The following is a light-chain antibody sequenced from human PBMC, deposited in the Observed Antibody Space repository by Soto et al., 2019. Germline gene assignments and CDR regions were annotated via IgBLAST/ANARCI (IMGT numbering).Light chain of an antibody. Sequence: QSALTQPPSASGSPGQSVTISCTGTSSDVGNYNYVSWYQQHPGKAPKLMIYEVTKRPSGVPDRFSGSKSGNTASLTVSGLQAADEADYYCSSYAGSKTLFGGGTKLTVL. CDR2: EVT. CDR1: SSDVGNYNY. J-gene: IGLJ3*02. CDR3: SSYAGSKTL. V-gene: IGLV2-8*01.